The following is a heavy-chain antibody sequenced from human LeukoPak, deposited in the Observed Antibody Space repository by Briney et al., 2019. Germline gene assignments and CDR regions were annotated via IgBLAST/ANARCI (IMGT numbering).Heavy chain of an antibody. D-gene: IGHD6-19*01. CDR3: TKWDTSGWYWEGYFDY. V-gene: IGHV3-23*01. J-gene: IGHJ4*02. CDR1: GFTFSSYA. Sequence: GGSLRLSCAASGFTFSSYAMNWVRLAPGKGLEWVSGISGSGSGSSTYYADSVKGRFTISRDNSKNTLYLQMNSLRAEDTAVYYCTKWDTSGWYWEGYFDYWAQGTLVTVSS. CDR2: ISGSGSGSST.